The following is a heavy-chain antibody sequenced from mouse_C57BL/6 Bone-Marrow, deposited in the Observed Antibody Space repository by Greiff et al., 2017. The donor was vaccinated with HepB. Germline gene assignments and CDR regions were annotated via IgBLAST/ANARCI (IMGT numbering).Heavy chain of an antibody. Sequence: EVKLVESGGGLVKPGGSLKLSCAASGFTFSSYTMSWVRQTPEKRLEWVATISGGGGNTYYPDSVKGRFTISRDNAKNTLYLQLSSLKSEDTAMYYCARPKLGESRYFDVWGTGTTVTVSS. J-gene: IGHJ1*03. CDR2: ISGGGGNT. CDR3: ARPKLGESRYFDV. D-gene: IGHD4-1*01. V-gene: IGHV5-9*04. CDR1: GFTFSSYT.